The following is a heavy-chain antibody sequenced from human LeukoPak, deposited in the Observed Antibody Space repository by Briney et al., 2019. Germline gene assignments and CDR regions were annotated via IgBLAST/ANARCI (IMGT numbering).Heavy chain of an antibody. CDR1: GFTFSSYA. V-gene: IGHV3-23*01. J-gene: IGHJ4*02. CDR2: ISGSGGST. Sequence: GGSLRLSCAASGFTFSSYAMSWVRQAPGKGLEWVSAISGSGGSTYYADSVTGRFTISRDNSKNKLYLQMNSLRAEDTAVYYCAKAGRATYYYDSSGYYYFDYWGQGTLVTVSS. D-gene: IGHD3-22*01. CDR3: AKAGRATYYYDSSGYYYFDY.